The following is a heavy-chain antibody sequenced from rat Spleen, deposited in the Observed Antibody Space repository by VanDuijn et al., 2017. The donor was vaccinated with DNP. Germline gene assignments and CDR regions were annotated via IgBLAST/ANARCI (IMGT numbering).Heavy chain of an antibody. CDR3: TSNPHIRTAAPFDY. Sequence: EVQLVESGGGLVQPGSPLKLSCAASGFTFSSNWLNWIRQAPTKGLEWVASISTGGGNTYYRDSVKGRFSISRDNAKSTLYLQVNSLRSEDTATYYCTSNPHIRTAAPFDYWGQGVMVTVSS. J-gene: IGHJ2*01. D-gene: IGHD3-8*01. CDR1: GFTFSSNW. V-gene: IGHV5-25*01. CDR2: ISTGGGNT.